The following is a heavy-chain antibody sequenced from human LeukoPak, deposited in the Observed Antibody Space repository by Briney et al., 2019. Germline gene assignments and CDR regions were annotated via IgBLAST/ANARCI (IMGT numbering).Heavy chain of an antibody. Sequence: GGSLRLSCAASGFTVSSNYMTWVRQAPGQGLEWVSVIYFGGTTYYADSVKGRFTISRDNSKNTVYLQMNSLRVEDTAVYYCARGDGVYAYWGQGTLVTVSS. J-gene: IGHJ4*02. D-gene: IGHD5/OR15-5a*01. CDR1: GFTVSSNY. CDR2: IYFGGTT. CDR3: ARGDGVYAY. V-gene: IGHV3-53*01.